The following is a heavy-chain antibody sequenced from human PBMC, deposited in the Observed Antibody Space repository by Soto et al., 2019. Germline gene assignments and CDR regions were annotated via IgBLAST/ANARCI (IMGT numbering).Heavy chain of an antibody. CDR3: VRGGFLSHDHVIIAPATLGFDP. D-gene: IGHD2-2*01. CDR1: GYTFTTYD. J-gene: IGHJ5*02. CDR2: RNPNRTNT. Sequence: QVQLMQSGAEVKKPGASVKVSCKASGYTFTTYDINWVRQAPGQGLEWMGWRNPNRTNTGYAEKFQGRVTMTRDTSISTAYMDLSSLRYDDTAVYYCVRGGFLSHDHVIIAPATLGFDPWGQGTLVTVSS. V-gene: IGHV1-8*01.